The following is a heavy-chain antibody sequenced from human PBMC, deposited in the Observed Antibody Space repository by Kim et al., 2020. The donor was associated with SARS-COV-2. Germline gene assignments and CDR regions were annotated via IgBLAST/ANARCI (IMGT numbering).Heavy chain of an antibody. J-gene: IGHJ4*02. CDR2: ISYEGSKK. CDR3: AKRGGVFDFSSSSYIDY. Sequence: LEWVAGISYEGSKKFYADSLMGRFTISRDSSKNTLYLQMDSLTSEDTAIYYCAKRGGVFDFSSSSYIDYWGQGTLVTVSS. V-gene: IGHV3-30*18. D-gene: IGHD3-3*01.